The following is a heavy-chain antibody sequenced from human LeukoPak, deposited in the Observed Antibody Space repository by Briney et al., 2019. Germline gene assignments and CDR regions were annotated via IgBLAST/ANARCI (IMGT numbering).Heavy chain of an antibody. CDR2: IRYDGSNK. CDR1: GFTFSSYG. V-gene: IGHV3-30*02. Sequence: GGSLRLSCAASGFTFSSYGMHWVRQAPGKGLEWVAFIRYDGSNKYYADSVKGRFTISRDNSKNTLYLQMNSLRAEDTAVYYCAKDRKAFSPGGRSSPGYWGQGTLVTVSS. CDR3: AKDRKAFSPGGRSSPGY. D-gene: IGHD6-13*01. J-gene: IGHJ4*02.